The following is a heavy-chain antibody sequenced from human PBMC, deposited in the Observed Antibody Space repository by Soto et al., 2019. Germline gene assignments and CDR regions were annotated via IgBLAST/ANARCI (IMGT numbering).Heavy chain of an antibody. Sequence: PSETIDLRSAVHSGSFRGFYCAWIRQPPGKGLEWIGEINHSGSSNYNPPLKSRVTMSLDTSRNQFSLSLNSVTAADTAVYYCARMAGPWYFDLWGRGTLVTVSS. CDR1: SGSFRGFY. CDR2: INHSGSS. V-gene: IGHV4-34*01. J-gene: IGHJ2*01. CDR3: ARMAGPWYFDL.